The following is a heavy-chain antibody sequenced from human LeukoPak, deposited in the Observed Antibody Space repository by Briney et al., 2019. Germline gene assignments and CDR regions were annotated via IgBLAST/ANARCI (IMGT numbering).Heavy chain of an antibody. CDR3: ARDIGVMDV. Sequence: SETLSLTCTVSGGSISSYYWSWIRQPPGKGLEWIGYIYYSGSTNYNPSLKSRVTISVDTSKNQFSLKLSSVTAADTAVYYCARDIGVMDVWGQGTTVTVSS. J-gene: IGHJ6*02. CDR2: IYYSGST. V-gene: IGHV4-59*01. CDR1: GGSISSYY.